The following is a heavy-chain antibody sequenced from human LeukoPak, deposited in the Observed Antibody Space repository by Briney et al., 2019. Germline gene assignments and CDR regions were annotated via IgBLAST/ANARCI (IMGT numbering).Heavy chain of an antibody. CDR1: GFTFSSYE. J-gene: IGHJ6*04. V-gene: IGHV3-48*03. CDR3: ARDHYGSGSYYSSDYYYGMDV. D-gene: IGHD3-10*01. Sequence: PGGSLRLSCAASGFTFSSYEMNWVRQAPGKGLERVSYISSSGSTIYYADSVKGRFTISRDNAKNSLYLQMNSLRAEDTAVYYCARDHYGSGSYYSSDYYYGMDVWGKGTTVTVSS. CDR2: ISSSGSTI.